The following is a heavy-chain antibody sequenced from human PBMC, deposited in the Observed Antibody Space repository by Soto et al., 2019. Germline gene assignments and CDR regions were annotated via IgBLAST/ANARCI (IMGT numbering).Heavy chain of an antibody. CDR1: GGSISSYY. V-gene: IGHV4-59*08. D-gene: IGHD6-6*01. CDR2: IYYSGST. J-gene: IGHJ5*02. Sequence: SETLSLTCTVSGGSISSYYWSWIRQPPGKGLEWIGYIYYSGSTNYNPSLKSRVTISVDTSKNQFSLKLSSVTAADTAVYYCARHDGAARPGWFDPWGQGTLVTVSS. CDR3: ARHDGAARPGWFDP.